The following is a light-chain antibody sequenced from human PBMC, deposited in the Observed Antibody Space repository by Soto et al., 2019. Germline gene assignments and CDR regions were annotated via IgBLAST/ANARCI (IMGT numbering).Light chain of an antibody. CDR1: SSDIGAYDY. Sequence: QSALTQPASLSGSPGQSITISCTGTSSDIGAYDYVSWFQQHPGKAPKLMISEVNNRPSGVSNRFSGSKSGNTAYLTISGLQAEDEAEYFCFSFTITSTHVFGTGTKVTVL. J-gene: IGLJ1*01. CDR2: EVN. V-gene: IGLV2-14*01. CDR3: FSFTITSTHV.